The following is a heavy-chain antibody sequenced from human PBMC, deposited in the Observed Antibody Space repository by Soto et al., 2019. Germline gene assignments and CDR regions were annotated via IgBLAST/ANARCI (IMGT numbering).Heavy chain of an antibody. CDR3: ARHSLALRKNNWSDP. J-gene: IGHJ5*02. CDR2: INHSGST. CDR1: GGSFSGYC. Sequence: SETLSLTCAVYGGSFSGYCWTWIRQPPGKGLEWIGEINHSGSTNYNPSLKSRVTISVDTSKNQFSLRLRSVTAADTALYFCARHSLALRKNNWSDPWGQGIMVTVSS. D-gene: IGHD3-3*02. V-gene: IGHV4-34*01.